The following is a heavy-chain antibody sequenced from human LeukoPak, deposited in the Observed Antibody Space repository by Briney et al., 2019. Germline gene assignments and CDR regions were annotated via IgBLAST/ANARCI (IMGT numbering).Heavy chain of an antibody. V-gene: IGHV4-39*01. J-gene: IGHJ5*02. Sequence: SETLSLTCTVSGGSISSSSYYWGWIRQPPGKGLEWIGSIYYSGSTYYNPSLKSRVTISVDTSKNQFSLKLSSVTAADTAVYYCARGGIALTNWFDPWGQGTLVTVSS. D-gene: IGHD6-13*01. CDR1: GGSISSSSYY. CDR2: IYYSGST. CDR3: ARGGIALTNWFDP.